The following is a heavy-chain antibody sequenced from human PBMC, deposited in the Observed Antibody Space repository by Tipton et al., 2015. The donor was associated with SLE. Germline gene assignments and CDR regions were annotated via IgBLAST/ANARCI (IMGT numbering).Heavy chain of an antibody. Sequence: QLVQSGAEVKKPGSSVKVSCKASGGTFSSYAISWVRQAPGQGLEWMGGIIPIFGTANYAQKFQGRVTITTDESTSTAYMELSRLRSEDTAVYYCASGDCSSTSCYRAEYFQHWGQGTLVTVSS. D-gene: IGHD2-2*01. CDR3: ASGDCSSTSCYRAEYFQH. CDR1: GGTFSSYA. V-gene: IGHV1-69*05. CDR2: IIPIFGTA. J-gene: IGHJ1*01.